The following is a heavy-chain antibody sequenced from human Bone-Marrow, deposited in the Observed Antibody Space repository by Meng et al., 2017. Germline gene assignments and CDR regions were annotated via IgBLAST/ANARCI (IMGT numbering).Heavy chain of an antibody. CDR3: ARNRPPWRDDAFDI. J-gene: IGHJ3*02. Sequence: SETLSLTCTVSGGSISSYYWSWIRQPPGKGLEWIGYIDYSGSTNYNPSLKSRVTISVDTSKNQFSLKLSSVTAADTAVYYCARNRPPWRDDAFDIWGQGTMVTVSS. D-gene: IGHD3-3*01. CDR2: IDYSGST. CDR1: GGSISSYY. V-gene: IGHV4-59*01.